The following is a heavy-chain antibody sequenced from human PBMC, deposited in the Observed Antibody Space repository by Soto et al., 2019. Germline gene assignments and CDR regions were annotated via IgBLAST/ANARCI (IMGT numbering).Heavy chain of an antibody. V-gene: IGHV3-48*03. D-gene: IGHD6-13*01. J-gene: IGHJ5*02. Sequence: GGSLRLSCAASGFTFSSYEMNWVRQAPGKGLEWVSYISSSGSTIYYADSVKGRFTISRDNAKNSLYLQMNSLRAEDTAVYYCAREAAAAGYNWFDPWGQGTLVTVYS. CDR2: ISSSGSTI. CDR1: GFTFSSYE. CDR3: AREAAAAGYNWFDP.